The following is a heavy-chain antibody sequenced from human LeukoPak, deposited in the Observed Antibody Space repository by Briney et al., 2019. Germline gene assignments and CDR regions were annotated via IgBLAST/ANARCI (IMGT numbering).Heavy chain of an antibody. Sequence: GGSLRLSCAASGFTFSSYEMNWVRQAPGKGLEWVSAISGSGGSTYYADSVKGRFTISRDNSRNTLYLQMNSLRAEDTAVYYCAKGGESVLMVYAIAPADYWGQGTLVTVSS. CDR3: AKGGESVLMVYAIAPADY. D-gene: IGHD2-8*01. CDR1: GFTFSSYE. CDR2: ISGSGGST. J-gene: IGHJ4*02. V-gene: IGHV3-23*01.